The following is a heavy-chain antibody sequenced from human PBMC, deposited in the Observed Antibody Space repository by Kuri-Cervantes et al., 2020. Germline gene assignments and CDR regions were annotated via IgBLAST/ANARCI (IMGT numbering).Heavy chain of an antibody. CDR3: ARGTYGGVDY. CDR1: GGSFSSYY. Sequence: GSLRLSCAVYGGSFSSYYWSWIRQPPGKGLEWIGEINHSGSTNYNPSLKSRVTVSEDTSKNQFSLKLGSVTAADTAVYYCARGTYGGVDYWGQGTLVTVSS. CDR2: INHSGST. V-gene: IGHV4-34*01. D-gene: IGHD3-10*01. J-gene: IGHJ4*02.